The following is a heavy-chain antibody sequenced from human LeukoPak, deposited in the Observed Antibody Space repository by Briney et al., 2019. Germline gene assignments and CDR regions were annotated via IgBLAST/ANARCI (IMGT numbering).Heavy chain of an antibody. CDR1: GFTFSSYV. CDR3: AKGSYGSGSYYHDFDY. D-gene: IGHD3-10*01. CDR2: ISGSGGST. V-gene: IGHV3-23*01. Sequence: AGSLRLSCAASGFTFSSYVMSWVRQAPGKGLEWVSAISGSGGSTYYADSVKGRFTISRDNSKNTLYLQMNSLRAEDTAVYYCAKGSYGSGSYYHDFDYWGQGTLVTVSS. J-gene: IGHJ4*02.